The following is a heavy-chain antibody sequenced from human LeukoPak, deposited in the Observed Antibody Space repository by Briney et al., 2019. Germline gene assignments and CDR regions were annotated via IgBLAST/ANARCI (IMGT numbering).Heavy chain of an antibody. CDR2: ISSGSTI. CDR1: GFTFSDYY. CDR3: ALGGGYPSYYGMDV. D-gene: IGHD5-18*01. Sequence: PGGSLRLSCAASGFTFSDYYMSWIRQAPGKGLEWVSYISSGSTIYYADSVKGRFTISRDNAKNSLYLQMNSLRAEDTAVYYCALGGGYPSYYGMDVWGQGTTVTVSS. V-gene: IGHV3-11*01. J-gene: IGHJ6*02.